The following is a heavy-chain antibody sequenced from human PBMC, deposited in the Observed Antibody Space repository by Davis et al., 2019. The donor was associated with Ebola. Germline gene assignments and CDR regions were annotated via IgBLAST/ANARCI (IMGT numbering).Heavy chain of an antibody. D-gene: IGHD3/OR15-3a*01. J-gene: IGHJ6*02. CDR2: IYRDGSEK. Sequence: GESLKISCAASGFTFGNFWMSWVRQAPGKGLEWVANIYRDGSEKYYVDSVKGRFTISRDNTKNSVYLQMNSLRAEDTAVYYCASGDGRGRSYDMDVWGQGTTVTVSS. CDR3: ASGDGRGRSYDMDV. CDR1: GFTFGNFW. V-gene: IGHV3-7*03.